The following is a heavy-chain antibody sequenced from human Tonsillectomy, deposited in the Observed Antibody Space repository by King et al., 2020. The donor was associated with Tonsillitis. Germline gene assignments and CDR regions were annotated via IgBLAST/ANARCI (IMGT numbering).Heavy chain of an antibody. CDR2: ISYDGSNK. J-gene: IGHJ4*02. CDR3: AKNYGGNMYFFDF. D-gene: IGHD4-23*01. V-gene: IGHV3-30*18. Sequence: VQLVESGGGVVQPGRSLRLSCAASGFAFSSYGMHWVRQAPGKGLEWVAVISYDGSNKYYAVSVKGRFTISRDNSMNTLYLQMNSLRADDTAVYYCAKNYGGNMYFFDFWGQGTLVTVSS. CDR1: GFAFSSYG.